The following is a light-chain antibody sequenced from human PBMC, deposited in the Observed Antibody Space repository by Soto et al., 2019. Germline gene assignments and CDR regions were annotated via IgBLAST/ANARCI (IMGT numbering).Light chain of an antibody. CDR3: QSYDSTLSGSV. V-gene: IGLV1-40*01. CDR2: DNN. Sequence: QSVLTQPPSVSGAPGQRVTISCTGSSSNIGAGYDVHWYQQVPGTAPKLLLFDNNYRPSGVPDRFSASKSYTTASLAIAGLQAEDEADYYCQSYDSTLSGSVFGGGTQLTVL. CDR1: SSNIGAGYD. J-gene: IGLJ7*01.